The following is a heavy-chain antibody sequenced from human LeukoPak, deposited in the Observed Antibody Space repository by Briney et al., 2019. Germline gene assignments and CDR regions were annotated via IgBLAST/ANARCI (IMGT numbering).Heavy chain of an antibody. D-gene: IGHD3-22*01. Sequence: SETLSLTCTVSGGSVRRSHYYWGWIRQPPGKGLEWIGSISYSGSTYYHPSLKSRVTISVDTSKNQFSLKLSSVTAADTAVYYCARGHRPFSYYYDSSGYYFDYWGQGTLVTVSS. V-gene: IGHV4-39*01. CDR1: GGSVRRSHYY. CDR2: ISYSGST. CDR3: ARGHRPFSYYYDSSGYYFDY. J-gene: IGHJ4*02.